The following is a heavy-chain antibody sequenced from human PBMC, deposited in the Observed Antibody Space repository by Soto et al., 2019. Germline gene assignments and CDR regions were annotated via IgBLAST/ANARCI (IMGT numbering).Heavy chain of an antibody. Sequence: ASVKVSFKASGYTFTSYYMHWLRQAPGQGLEWMGIINPSGGSTSYAQKFQGRVTMTRDTSTSTVYMELSSLRSEDTAVYYCARDRTGTVDYWGQGTLVTVSS. CDR1: GYTFTSYY. J-gene: IGHJ4*02. V-gene: IGHV1-46*01. CDR3: ARDRTGTVDY. D-gene: IGHD1-1*01. CDR2: INPSGGST.